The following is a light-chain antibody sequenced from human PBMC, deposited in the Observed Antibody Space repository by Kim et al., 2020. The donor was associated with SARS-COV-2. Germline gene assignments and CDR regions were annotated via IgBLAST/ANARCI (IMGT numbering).Light chain of an antibody. J-gene: IGLJ1*01. CDR1: SSDVGGYNY. V-gene: IGLV2-14*01. CDR3: TSYTSSSTPYV. Sequence: QSALTQPASVSGSPGQSITISCTGTSSDVGGYNYVSWYQQHPGKAPKLMIYDVSKRPSGVSNRFSGSKSGNTASLTISGLQAEDEADYYCTSYTSSSTPYVFGTGTKVHRP. CDR2: DVS.